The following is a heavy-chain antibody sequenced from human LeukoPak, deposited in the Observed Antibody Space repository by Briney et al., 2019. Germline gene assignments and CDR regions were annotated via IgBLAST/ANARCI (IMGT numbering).Heavy chain of an antibody. CDR1: GFTFSSSA. Sequence: GGSLRLSCAASGFTFSSSAMSWVRQAPGKGLEWVSAISGSGGSTYYADSVKGRFTISRDNAKNSLYLQMNSLRAEDTAVYYCARLEAAYYGDYWGQGTLVTVSS. CDR2: ISGSGGST. CDR3: ARLEAAYYGDY. J-gene: IGHJ4*02. D-gene: IGHD3-9*01. V-gene: IGHV3-23*01.